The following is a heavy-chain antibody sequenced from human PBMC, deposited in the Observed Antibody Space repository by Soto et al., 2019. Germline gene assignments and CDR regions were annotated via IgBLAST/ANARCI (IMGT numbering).Heavy chain of an antibody. J-gene: IGHJ3*02. CDR1: GDSVSSSSAT. CDR2: TYYRSKWYN. CDR3: VRTAYSIGNLI. V-gene: IGHV6-1*01. D-gene: IGHD6-19*01. Sequence: PSQTLSLTCAISGDSVSSSSATWNWLRQSPSRGLEWLGRTYYRSKWYNDYAVSVRSRITINPDTSKNQFSLHMNSMTPEDTAVYYCVRTAYSIGNLIWGQRTIVTVS.